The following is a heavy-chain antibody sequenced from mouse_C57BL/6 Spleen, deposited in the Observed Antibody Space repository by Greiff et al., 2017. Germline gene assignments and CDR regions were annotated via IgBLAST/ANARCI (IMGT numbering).Heavy chain of an antibody. CDR2: ISDGGSYT. CDR3: ARDRLPFAY. V-gene: IGHV5-4*01. D-gene: IGHD2-4*01. Sequence: EVQLKESGGGLVKPGGSLKLSCAASGFTFSSYAMSWVRQTPEKRLEWVATISDGGSYTYYPDNVKGRFTISRDNAKNNLYLQMSHLKSEDTAMYYCARDRLPFAYWGQGTLVTVSA. J-gene: IGHJ3*01. CDR1: GFTFSSYA.